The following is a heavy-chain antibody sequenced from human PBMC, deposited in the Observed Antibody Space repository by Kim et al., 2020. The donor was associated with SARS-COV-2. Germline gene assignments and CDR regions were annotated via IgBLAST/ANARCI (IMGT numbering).Heavy chain of an antibody. J-gene: IGHJ4*02. D-gene: IGHD4-17*01. CDR2: INWNGGST. V-gene: IGHV3-20*01. Sequence: GGSLRLSCAASGFTFDDYGMSWVRQAPGKGLEWVSGINWNGGSTGYADSVKGRFTISRDNAKNSLYLQMNSLRAEDTALYHCARVRYGDYPYYFDYWGQGTLVTVSS. CDR3: ARVRYGDYPYYFDY. CDR1: GFTFDDYG.